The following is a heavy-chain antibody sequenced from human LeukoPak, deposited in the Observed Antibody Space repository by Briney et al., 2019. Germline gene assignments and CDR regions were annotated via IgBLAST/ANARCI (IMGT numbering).Heavy chain of an antibody. D-gene: IGHD4-23*01. V-gene: IGHV3-48*03. CDR1: GFAFSSYE. CDR2: IRSTSNTI. Sequence: GGSLRLSCAASGFAFSSYEMNWVRQAPGKGLEWVSYIRSTSNTIYYADSVKGRFTISRDNAKNSLYLQMNSQRAEDTAVYYCARDFGRWFIDYWGQGTLVTVSS. J-gene: IGHJ4*02. CDR3: ARDFGRWFIDY.